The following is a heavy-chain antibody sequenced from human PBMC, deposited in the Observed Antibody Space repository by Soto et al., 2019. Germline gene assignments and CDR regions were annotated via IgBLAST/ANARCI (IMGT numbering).Heavy chain of an antibody. V-gene: IGHV3-33*01. CDR3: AREGLTIFGVVTEKRLDY. J-gene: IGHJ4*02. Sequence: QVQLVESGGGVVQPGRSLRLSCAASGFTFSSYGMHWVRQAPGKGLEWVAVIWYDGSNKYYADSVKGRFTISRDNSKNTLYLQMNSLRAEDTAVYYCAREGLTIFGVVTEKRLDYWGQGTLVTVSS. CDR2: IWYDGSNK. D-gene: IGHD3-3*01. CDR1: GFTFSSYG.